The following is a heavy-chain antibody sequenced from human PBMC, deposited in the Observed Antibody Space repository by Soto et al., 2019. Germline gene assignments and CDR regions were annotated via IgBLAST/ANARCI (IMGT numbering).Heavy chain of an antibody. CDR2: ISWNSGTR. CDR3: AKDRGLDFWSGYYRLDS. D-gene: IGHD3-3*01. V-gene: IGHV3-9*01. J-gene: IGHJ4*02. CDR1: GFTFDDYA. Sequence: DVQLEESGGGLIQPGRSLRLSCAASGFTFDDYAMHWVRQAPGKGLEWVSGISWNSGTRGYADSVRGRFTISRDNAKNSLYLEMSSLRPEDTAFYYCAKDRGLDFWSGYYRLDSWGQGTLVTVSS.